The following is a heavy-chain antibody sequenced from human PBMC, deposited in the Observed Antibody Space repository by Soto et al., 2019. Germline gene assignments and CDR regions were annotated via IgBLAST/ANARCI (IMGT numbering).Heavy chain of an antibody. D-gene: IGHD1-7*01. Sequence: SETLSLTCTVSGGSISSGDYYWSWIRQPPGKGLVWIGYIYYSGSTYYNPSLKSRVTISVDTSKNQFSLKLSSVTAADTAVYYCAKYNWNYDTPEGSFDYWGQGTLVTVSS. V-gene: IGHV4-30-4*01. CDR2: IYYSGST. CDR1: GGSISSGDYY. CDR3: AKYNWNYDTPEGSFDY. J-gene: IGHJ4*02.